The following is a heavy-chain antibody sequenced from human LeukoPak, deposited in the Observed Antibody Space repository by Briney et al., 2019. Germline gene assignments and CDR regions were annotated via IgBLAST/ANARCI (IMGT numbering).Heavy chain of an antibody. CDR3: ARSFSGSREY. J-gene: IGHJ4*02. V-gene: IGHV3-48*01. CDR1: GFTVSSNY. D-gene: IGHD5-24*01. Sequence: PGGSLRLSCAASGFTVSSNYMSWVRQAPGKGLEWISHISSGRSVMNYADSVKGRFTISRDNGKNSVYLQMNSLRAEDTAVYYCARSFSGSREYWGQGTRVTVSS. CDR2: ISSGRSVM.